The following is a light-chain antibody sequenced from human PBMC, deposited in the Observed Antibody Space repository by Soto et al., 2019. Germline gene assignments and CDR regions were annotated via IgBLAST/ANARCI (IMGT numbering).Light chain of an antibody. V-gene: IGKV4-1*01. J-gene: IGKJ2*01. Sequence: DIVMTQSPDSLAVSLGERATINCKSSQSVLYSSNNKNDLGWYQQKPGQPPKLLIYWSSTRESGVPDRFSGSGSGTDFTLTINSLQAEDVAVYYCQQYYSSPYTFGQGTKLEIK. CDR3: QQYYSSPYT. CDR1: QSVLYSSNNKND. CDR2: WSS.